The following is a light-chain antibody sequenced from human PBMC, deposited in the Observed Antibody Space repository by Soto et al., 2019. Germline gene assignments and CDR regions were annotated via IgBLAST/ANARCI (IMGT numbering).Light chain of an antibody. CDR1: QGIGAT. CDR3: QPYKNWPLT. J-gene: IGKJ4*01. CDR2: DTS. Sequence: EVVMRQSPATLSVSPGVGDTISCRASQGIGATLAWYQHTPGQTPRLLIYDTSTRATGVPTRFSGSSSGADFTLTINSLQSEGFAVYYCQPYKNWPLTFGGGTKVDIK. V-gene: IGKV3-15*01.